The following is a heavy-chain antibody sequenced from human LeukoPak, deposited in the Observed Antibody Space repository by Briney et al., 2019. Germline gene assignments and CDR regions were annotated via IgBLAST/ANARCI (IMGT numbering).Heavy chain of an antibody. CDR3: ARTRGTMVRGVPPQSSGWFDP. D-gene: IGHD3-10*01. V-gene: IGHV4-34*01. CDR1: GGSISSYH. J-gene: IGHJ5*02. Sequence: SETLSLTCSVSGGSISSYHWNWIRQPPGKGLEWIGEINHSGSTNYNPSLKSRVTISVDTSKNQFSLKLSSVTAADTAVYYCARTRGTMVRGVPPQSSGWFDPWGQGTLVTVSS. CDR2: INHSGST.